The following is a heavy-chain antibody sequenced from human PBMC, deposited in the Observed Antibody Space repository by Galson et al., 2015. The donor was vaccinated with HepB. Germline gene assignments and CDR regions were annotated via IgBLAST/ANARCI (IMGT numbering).Heavy chain of an antibody. CDR3: ARERRDGYVSYGMDV. CDR1: GYTFTSYY. V-gene: IGHV1-46*01. D-gene: IGHD5-24*01. J-gene: IGHJ6*02. Sequence: SVKVSCKASGYTFTSYYMHWVRQAPGQGLEWMGIINPSGGSTSYAQKFQGRVTMTRDTSTSTVYMGLSSLRSEDTAVYYCARERRDGYVSYGMDVWGQGTTVTVSS. CDR2: INPSGGST.